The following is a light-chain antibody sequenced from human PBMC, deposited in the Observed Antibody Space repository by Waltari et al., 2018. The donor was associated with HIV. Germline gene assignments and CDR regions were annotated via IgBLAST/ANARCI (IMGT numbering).Light chain of an antibody. Sequence: SYELTQPPSVSVSPGQTARITCSGNPLPKQYAYWYQQKPGQAPVLVICKDSEMPSGIPERFSGSSSGTTVTLTISGVQAEDEADYYCQAADSSGTYKGNWVFGGGTKLTVL. CDR1: PLPKQY. J-gene: IGLJ3*02. CDR3: QAADSSGTYKGNWV. CDR2: KDS. V-gene: IGLV3-25*03.